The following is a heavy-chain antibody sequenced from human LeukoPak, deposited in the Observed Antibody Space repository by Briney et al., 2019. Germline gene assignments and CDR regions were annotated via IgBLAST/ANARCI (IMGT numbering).Heavy chain of an antibody. CDR3: AGNYDSWTGLNY. CDR2: IGNKVSNYAT. CDR1: GFTFSGSA. Sequence: PGGSLKLSCAASGFTFSGSAMHWVRQASGKGLEWVGHIGNKVSNYATEYAASLRGRFTISRDDSKDTAYLQVNSLKTEDTAVYYRAGNYDSWTGLNYWGQGTLVTVSS. V-gene: IGHV3-73*01. J-gene: IGHJ4*02. D-gene: IGHD3-3*01.